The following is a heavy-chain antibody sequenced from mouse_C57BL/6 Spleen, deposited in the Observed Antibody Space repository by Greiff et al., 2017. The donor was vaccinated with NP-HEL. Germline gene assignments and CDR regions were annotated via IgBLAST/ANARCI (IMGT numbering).Heavy chain of an antibody. CDR1: GYTFTSYW. Sequence: VQLQQPGAELVRPGTSVKLSCKASGYTFTSYWMHWVKQRPGQGLEWIGVIDPSDSYTNYNQKFKGKATLTVDTSSSTAYMQLSSLTSEDSVVYYCARVGYMSNYDFDYWGQGTTLTVSS. V-gene: IGHV1-59*01. J-gene: IGHJ2*01. CDR3: ARVGYMSNYDFDY. D-gene: IGHD2-5*01. CDR2: IDPSDSYT.